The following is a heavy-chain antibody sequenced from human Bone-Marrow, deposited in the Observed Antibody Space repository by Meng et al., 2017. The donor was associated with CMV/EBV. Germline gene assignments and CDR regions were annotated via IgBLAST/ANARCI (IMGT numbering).Heavy chain of an antibody. D-gene: IGHD3-9*01. CDR3: ARTNNIVTGPDY. CDR2: ISSSSDYI. V-gene: IGHV3-21*06. CDR1: GFTFSSYG. J-gene: IGHJ4*02. Sequence: GESLKISCAASGFTFSSYGMNWVRQAPGKGLQWVSSISSSSDYIYYANSVKGRFTISRDNARNSLYLQMNSLRAEDTAVYYCARTNNIVTGPDYWGQGALVTVSS.